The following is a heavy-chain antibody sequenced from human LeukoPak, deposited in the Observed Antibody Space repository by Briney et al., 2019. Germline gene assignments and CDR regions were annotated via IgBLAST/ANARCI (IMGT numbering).Heavy chain of an antibody. Sequence: SVKVSCKASGGTFSSYAISWVRQAPGQGLEWMGGIIPIFGTANYAQKFQGRVTITADESTSTAYMELRSLTFDDTAIYYCAKDWHILTGRNCFDPWGQGTLVTVSS. CDR3: AKDWHILTGRNCFDP. V-gene: IGHV1-69*13. D-gene: IGHD3-9*01. J-gene: IGHJ5*02. CDR2: IIPIFGTA. CDR1: GGTFSSYA.